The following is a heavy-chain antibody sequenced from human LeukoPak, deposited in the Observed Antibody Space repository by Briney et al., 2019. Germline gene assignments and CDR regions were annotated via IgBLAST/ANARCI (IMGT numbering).Heavy chain of an antibody. CDR2: IKQDGSEK. Sequence: GGSLRLSCAASGFTFSSYWMSWVRQAPGKGLEWVANIKQDGSEKYYVDSVKGRFTISRDNAKNSLYLQMNSLRAEDTAVYYCAREPLRYYDFWSGYLPGRDAFDIWGQGTMVTVSS. D-gene: IGHD3-3*01. CDR3: AREPLRYYDFWSGYLPGRDAFDI. CDR1: GFTFSSYW. V-gene: IGHV3-7*01. J-gene: IGHJ3*02.